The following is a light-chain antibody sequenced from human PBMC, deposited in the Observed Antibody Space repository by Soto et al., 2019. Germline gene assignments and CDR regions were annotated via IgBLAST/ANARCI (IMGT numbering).Light chain of an antibody. CDR1: QSVRSNY. CDR3: QQYGRSPWT. CDR2: AVS. J-gene: IGKJ1*01. Sequence: EMVLTQSPGTLSLSPGERATLSCRASQSVRSNYLAWYQQKPGQAPRLLIYAVSTRATGIPDTFSGSGSGTDFTLTSSRLGAEDFGLYFCQQYGRSPWTFGQGTKVEIK. V-gene: IGKV3-20*01.